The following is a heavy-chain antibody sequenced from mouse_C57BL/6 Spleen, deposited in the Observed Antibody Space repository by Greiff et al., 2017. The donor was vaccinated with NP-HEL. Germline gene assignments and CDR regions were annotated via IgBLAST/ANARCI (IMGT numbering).Heavy chain of an antibody. CDR2: IYPGDGDT. V-gene: IGHV1-80*01. CDR3: AHYGSRGDYYAMDY. Sequence: VQLQESGAELVKPGASVKISCKASGYAFSSYWMNWVKQRPGKGLEWIGQIYPGDGDTNYNGKFKGKATLTADKSSSTAYMQLSSLTSEDSAVYFCAHYGSRGDYYAMDYWGQGTSVTVSS. J-gene: IGHJ4*01. D-gene: IGHD1-1*01. CDR1: GYAFSSYW.